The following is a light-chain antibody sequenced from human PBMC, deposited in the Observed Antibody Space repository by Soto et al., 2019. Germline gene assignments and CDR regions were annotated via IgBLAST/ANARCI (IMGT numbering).Light chain of an antibody. CDR3: QKYNYWSPYA. Sequence: EVVMTQSPATLSASPGERVTLSCRASQNLGSSLAWYQQRPGQAPRLLLYGGSTRATSIPTRFSGSGAGTEFTVTIRNMQSEDFAGYYCQKYNYWSPYAFGQETNLEFK. CDR1: QNLGSS. V-gene: IGKV3-15*01. J-gene: IGKJ2*01. CDR2: GGS.